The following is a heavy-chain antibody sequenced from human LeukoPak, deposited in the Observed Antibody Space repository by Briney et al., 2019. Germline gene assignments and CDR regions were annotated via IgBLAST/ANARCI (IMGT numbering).Heavy chain of an antibody. CDR2: MHYRGNT. D-gene: IGHD1-26*01. CDR3: ARDSPFEWDVFGDSFDI. J-gene: IGHJ3*02. V-gene: IGHV4-59*11. CDR1: GGSISSHY. Sequence: SETLSLTCTVSGGSISSHYWSWIRQSPGKGLEWIGFMHYRGNTNSNPSLRSRVTISMDTSKNQFSLRMSSVTAADTAVYYCARDSPFEWDVFGDSFDIWGQGTVVTVSS.